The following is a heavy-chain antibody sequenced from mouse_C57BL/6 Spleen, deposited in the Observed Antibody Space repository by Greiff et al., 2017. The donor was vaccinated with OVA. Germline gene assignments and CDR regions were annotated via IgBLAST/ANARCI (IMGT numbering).Heavy chain of an antibody. CDR1: GYTFTDYE. V-gene: IGHV1-15*01. J-gene: IGHJ2*01. D-gene: IGHD2-3*01. CDR2: IDPETGGT. Sequence: VQLQQSGAELVRPGASVTLSCKASGYTFTDYEMHWVKQTPVHGLEWIGAIDPETGGTAYNQKFKGKAILTADKSSSTAYMELRSLTSEDSAVYYCTPIYDGSFDYWGQGTTLTVSS. CDR3: TPIYDGSFDY.